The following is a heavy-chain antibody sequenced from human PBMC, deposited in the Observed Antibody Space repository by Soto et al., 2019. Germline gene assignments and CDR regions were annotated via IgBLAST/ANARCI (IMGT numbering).Heavy chain of an antibody. D-gene: IGHD1-26*01. CDR1: GFTFSSYG. V-gene: IGHV3-43*01. Sequence: GGSLRLSCAASGFTFSSYGMHWVRQAPGKGLEWVSLISWDGGSTYYADSVKGRFTISRDNSKNSLYLQMNSLRTEDTALYYCAKDGNSGSYYLFDYWGQGTLVTVSS. CDR3: AKDGNSGSYYLFDY. CDR2: ISWDGGST. J-gene: IGHJ4*02.